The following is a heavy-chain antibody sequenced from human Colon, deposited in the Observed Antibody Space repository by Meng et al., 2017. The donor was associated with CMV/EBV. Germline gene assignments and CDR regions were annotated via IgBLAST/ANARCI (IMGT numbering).Heavy chain of an antibody. CDR1: GFTFDDYT. CDR2: ISWDGGST. CDR3: AKDRAYCGSFSCSPNYFDG. J-gene: IGHJ4*02. Sequence: GESLKISCAASGFTFDDYTMHWVRQAPGKGLEWVSLISWDGGSTYYADSVKGRFTISRDNSKNSLYLRMIDLRAEDTAMYYCAKDRAYCGSFSCSPNYFDGWGQGNLVTVSS. V-gene: IGHV3-43*01. D-gene: IGHD2-21*01.